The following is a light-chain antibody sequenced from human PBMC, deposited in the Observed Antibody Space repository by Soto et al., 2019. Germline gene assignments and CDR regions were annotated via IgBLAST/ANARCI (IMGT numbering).Light chain of an antibody. Sequence: QSALTQPASVSGSPGQPITISCTGTSSDVGSFDSVAWYQHNPGKAPKLMIYDVSNRPSGISSRFSGSKSGNTASLSISGLQTEDEATYYCSSFTNSSNLVLGNGTKVT. V-gene: IGLV2-14*01. CDR1: SSDVGSFDS. CDR2: DVS. CDR3: SSFTNSSNLV. J-gene: IGLJ1*01.